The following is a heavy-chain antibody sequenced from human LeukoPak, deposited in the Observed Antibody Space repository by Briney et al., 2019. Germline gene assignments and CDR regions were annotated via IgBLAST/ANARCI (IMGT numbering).Heavy chain of an antibody. CDR2: IRYDGNNL. CDR3: ARTTYYDFWSGYYTSGRVYYYMDV. CDR1: GFTFSNYG. V-gene: IGHV3-30*02. Sequence: QPGGSLRLSCGASGFTFSNYGMLWVRQAPGKGLEWVAFIRYDGNNLLYADSVKGRFTISRDNAKNSLYLQMNSLRAEDTAVYYCARTTYYDFWSGYYTSGRVYYYMDVWGKGTTVTVSS. J-gene: IGHJ6*03. D-gene: IGHD3-3*01.